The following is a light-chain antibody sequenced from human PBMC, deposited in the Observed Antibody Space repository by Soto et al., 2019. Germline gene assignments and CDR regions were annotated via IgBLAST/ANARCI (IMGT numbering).Light chain of an antibody. CDR2: DVS. CDR1: QGVTTN. CDR3: QQYNNWPFS. J-gene: IGKJ5*01. Sequence: EIVMTQSPATLSVSPGERATLSCRAGQGVTTNFAWYQQKSGQSPRLLIYDVSIRATGVPARFSGTGSETDFNLTISGLQSEDSAVYFCQQYNNWPFSFGQGTRLEIK. V-gene: IGKV3-15*01.